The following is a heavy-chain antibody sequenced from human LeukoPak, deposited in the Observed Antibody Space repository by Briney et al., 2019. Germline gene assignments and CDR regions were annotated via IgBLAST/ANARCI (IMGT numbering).Heavy chain of an antibody. CDR1: GGSISSSSYY. Sequence: PSETLSLTCTVSGGSISSSSYYWGWIRQPPGKGLEWIGSIYYSGSTYYNPSLKSRVTISVDTSKNQFSLKLSSVTAADTAVYYCARQHARGYSYAQFDYWGQGTLVTVSS. V-gene: IGHV4-39*01. J-gene: IGHJ4*02. CDR3: ARQHARGYSYAQFDY. D-gene: IGHD5-18*01. CDR2: IYYSGST.